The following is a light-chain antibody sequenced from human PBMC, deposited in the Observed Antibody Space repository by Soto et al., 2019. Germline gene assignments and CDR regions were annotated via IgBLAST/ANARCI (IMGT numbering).Light chain of an antibody. Sequence: IQLTQSPSSLSASVGDRVSITCRASQDIKTYLAWYQQKQGKAPKLLISGTFTLQSGVPSRFSGSGSGTEFTLTISRLKPEDFATYYRHHHNNYPTVTIGPRSKVDLE. CDR2: GTF. J-gene: IGKJ3*01. CDR1: QDIKTY. V-gene: IGKV1-9*01. CDR3: HHHNNYPTVT.